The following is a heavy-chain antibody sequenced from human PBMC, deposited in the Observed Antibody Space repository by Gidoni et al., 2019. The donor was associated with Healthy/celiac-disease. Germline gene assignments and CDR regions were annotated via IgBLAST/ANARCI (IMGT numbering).Heavy chain of an antibody. CDR1: GFTFSGSA. D-gene: IGHD5-18*01. V-gene: IGHV3-73*02. CDR3: TVGYSDGPFTY. CDR2: IRSKANSYAT. Sequence: EVQLVESGGGLVQPGGSLTLPCAPSGFTFSGSAMHWVRQASGKGLEWVGRIRSKANSYATAYAASVKGRFTISRDDSKNTAYLQMNSLKTEDTAVYYCTVGYSDGPFTYWGQGTLVTVSS. J-gene: IGHJ4*02.